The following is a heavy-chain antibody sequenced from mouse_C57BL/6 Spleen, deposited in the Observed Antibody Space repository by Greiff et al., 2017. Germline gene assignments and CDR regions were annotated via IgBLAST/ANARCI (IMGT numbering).Heavy chain of an antibody. Sequence: QVQLKESGPGLVAPSQSLSITCTVSGFSLTSYGVAWVRQPPGKGLEWLGVIWGGGSTNYNSARISSISISKDNSKSQVMLKMNSLQTDDTAMYYCAKRGDYGAWFAYWGQGTLVTVSS. CDR1: GFSLTSYG. D-gene: IGHD1-2*01. V-gene: IGHV2-9*01. CDR2: IWGGGST. J-gene: IGHJ3*01. CDR3: AKRGDYGAWFAY.